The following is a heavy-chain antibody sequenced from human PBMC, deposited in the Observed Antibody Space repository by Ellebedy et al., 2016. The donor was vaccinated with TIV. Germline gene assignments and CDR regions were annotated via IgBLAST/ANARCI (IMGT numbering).Heavy chain of an antibody. CDR3: ARDSGDAVWFDP. Sequence: PGGSLRLSCAASGFTFTSYGMHWVRQAPGKGLEWVSSISSSSSYIYYADSVKGRFTISRDNAKNSLYLQMNSLRAEDTAVYYCARDSGDAVWFDPWGQGTLVTVSS. J-gene: IGHJ5*02. CDR1: GFTFTSYG. CDR2: ISSSSSYI. V-gene: IGHV3-21*01. D-gene: IGHD7-27*01.